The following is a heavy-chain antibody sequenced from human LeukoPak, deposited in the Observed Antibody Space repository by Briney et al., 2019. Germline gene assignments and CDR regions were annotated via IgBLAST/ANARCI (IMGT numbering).Heavy chain of an antibody. CDR2: ISSSGSTI. D-gene: IGHD5-12*01. CDR1: GFTFSSYE. Sequence: GGSLRLSCAASGFTFSSYEMNWVRQAPGKGLEWVSYISSSGSTIYYADSVKGRFTISRDNAKNSLYLQMNSLRAEDTAVYYCARDIVVTMDGSFSGMDVWGQGTTVTVSS. CDR3: ARDIVVTMDGSFSGMDV. J-gene: IGHJ6*02. V-gene: IGHV3-48*03.